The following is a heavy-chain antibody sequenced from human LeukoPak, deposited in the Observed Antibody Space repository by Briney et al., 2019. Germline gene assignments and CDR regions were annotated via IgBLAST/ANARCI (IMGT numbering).Heavy chain of an antibody. CDR3: ARHDCGSGPFDY. CDR1: GFTVNTNC. D-gene: IGHD2-21*01. CDR2: IYSGGGT. V-gene: IGHV3-66*04. J-gene: IGHJ4*02. Sequence: GGSLRLSRAVSGFTVNTNCMNWVRQAPGKGLEWVSVIYSGGGTDYPDSVKGRFTISRDNSENTLFLQMNSLRAEDTALYYCARHDCGSGPFDYWGQGTLVTVSS.